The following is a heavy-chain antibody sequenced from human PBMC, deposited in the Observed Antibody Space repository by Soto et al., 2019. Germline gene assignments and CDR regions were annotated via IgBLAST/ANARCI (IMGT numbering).Heavy chain of an antibody. J-gene: IGHJ6*02. D-gene: IGHD2-21*01. CDR3: ARVKITEMAIPGPYYYYYGMDV. Sequence: SVKVSCKASGFTFTSYAIRWVRQAPGQGLEWIGGIIPSFGTANYAQKFQGRVTITADESTSTAYMELSSLRSEDTAVYYCARVKITEMAIPGPYYYYYGMDVWGQGTTVTVSS. CDR1: GFTFTSYA. CDR2: IIPSFGTA. V-gene: IGHV1-69*13.